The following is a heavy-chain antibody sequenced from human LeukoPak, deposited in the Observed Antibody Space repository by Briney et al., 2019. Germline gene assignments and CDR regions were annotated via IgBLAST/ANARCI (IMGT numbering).Heavy chain of an antibody. CDR2: ISYDGSNK. CDR3: ARDRGNRFLEWVFDY. D-gene: IGHD3-3*01. CDR1: GFTFSSYG. Sequence: GSLRLSCAASGFTFSSYGMHWVRQAPGKGLEWVAVISYDGSNKYYADSVKGRFTISRDNAKNTLYLQMNSLRAEDTAVYYCARDRGNRFLEWVFDYWGQGTLVPVSS. V-gene: IGHV3-30*03. J-gene: IGHJ4*02.